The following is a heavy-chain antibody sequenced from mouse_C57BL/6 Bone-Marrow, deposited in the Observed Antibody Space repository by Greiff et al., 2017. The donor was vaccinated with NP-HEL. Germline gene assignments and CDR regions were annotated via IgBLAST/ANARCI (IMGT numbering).Heavy chain of an antibody. CDR3: ARDDYDYFDY. CDR2: IDPSDSYT. D-gene: IGHD2-4*01. V-gene: IGHV1-59*01. Sequence: QVQLQQPGAELVRPGTSVKLSCKASGYTFTSYWMHWVKQRPGQGLEWIGVIDPSDSYTNYNQKFKGKATLTVDTSSSTAYMQLSSLTSEDSAVYYCARDDYDYFDYWGQGTTLTVSS. CDR1: GYTFTSYW. J-gene: IGHJ2*01.